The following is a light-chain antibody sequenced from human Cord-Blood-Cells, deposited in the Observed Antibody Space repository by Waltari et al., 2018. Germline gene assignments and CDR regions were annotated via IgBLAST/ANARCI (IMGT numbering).Light chain of an antibody. CDR1: QLVLYSSNNKNY. Sequence: DIVMTQSPASLAVSLGERAPINCNPTQLVLYSSNNKNYIACYQQKPGQPPKLLIYWASTRESGVPDRFSGSGSGTDFTLTISSLQAEDVAVYYCQQYYSTPTFGQGTKVEIK. CDR2: WAS. CDR3: QQYYSTPT. V-gene: IGKV4-1*01. J-gene: IGKJ1*01.